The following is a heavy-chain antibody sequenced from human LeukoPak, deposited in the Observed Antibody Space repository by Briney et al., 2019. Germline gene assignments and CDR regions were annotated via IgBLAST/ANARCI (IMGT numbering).Heavy chain of an antibody. CDR1: GFTFSSYA. D-gene: IGHD4-11*01. Sequence: PGGSLRLSCAASGFTFSSYAMIWVRQAPGKGLEWVSAISGSGGSTYYADSVKGRFTISRDNSKNTLYLQMNSLRAEDTAVYYCAKLFTTTVTQWGFDYWGQGTLVTVSS. CDR3: AKLFTTTVTQWGFDY. J-gene: IGHJ4*02. CDR2: ISGSGGST. V-gene: IGHV3-23*01.